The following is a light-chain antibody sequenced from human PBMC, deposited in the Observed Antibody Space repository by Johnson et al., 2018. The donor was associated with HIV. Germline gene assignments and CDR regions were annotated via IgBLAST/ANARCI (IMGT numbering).Light chain of an antibody. CDR3: GTWDTSLSAFV. CDR2: DNN. V-gene: IGLV1-51*01. Sequence: QSVLTQPPSVSAAPGQKVTISCSGSYSNIGNNYVSWYQQLPGTAPKLLIYDNNKRPSGIPDRFSGFKSGTSATLGITGLQTGDEADYYCGTWDTSLSAFVFGTGTKVTVL. J-gene: IGLJ1*01. CDR1: YSNIGNNY.